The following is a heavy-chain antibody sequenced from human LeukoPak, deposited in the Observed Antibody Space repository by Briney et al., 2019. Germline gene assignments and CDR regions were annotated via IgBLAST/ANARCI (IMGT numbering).Heavy chain of an antibody. J-gene: IGHJ4*02. CDR2: IYYSGST. CDR1: GGSISSYY. D-gene: IGHD6-13*01. Sequence: SETLSLTCTVSGGSISSYYWSWIRHPPWKGLEWIGYIYYSGSTNYNPSLKSRVTISVDTSKNQFSLKLSSVTAADTAVYYCARSRGEGSSWIDYWGQGTLVTVSS. CDR3: ARSRGEGSSWIDY. V-gene: IGHV4-59*01.